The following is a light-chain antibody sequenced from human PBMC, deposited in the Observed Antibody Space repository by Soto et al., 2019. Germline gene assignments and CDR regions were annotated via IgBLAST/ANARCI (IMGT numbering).Light chain of an antibody. Sequence: QSAVTQPASVSGSPGQSITISCTGTSSDVGGYNYVSWYQHHPGKAPKLILFGVSDRPSGVSLRFSGSKSGNTASLTISGLQAEDAAEYYCCSYTSFSTVVFGGGTKVTVL. CDR3: CSYTSFSTVV. CDR1: SSDVGGYNY. V-gene: IGLV2-14*01. CDR2: GVS. J-gene: IGLJ2*01.